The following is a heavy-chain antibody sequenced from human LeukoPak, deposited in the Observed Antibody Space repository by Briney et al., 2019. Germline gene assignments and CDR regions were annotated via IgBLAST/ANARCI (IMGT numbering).Heavy chain of an antibody. V-gene: IGHV3-30*18. CDR3: AKDRRIYGSGSYFDY. J-gene: IGHJ4*02. Sequence: GRSLRLSCAASGFTFSSYGMHWVRQAPGKGLEWVAVISYDGSNKYYADSVKGRFTISRDNSKNTLYLQMNSLRAEDTAVYYCAKDRRIYGSGSYFDYWGQGTLVTVSS. CDR1: GFTFSSYG. D-gene: IGHD3-10*01. CDR2: ISYDGSNK.